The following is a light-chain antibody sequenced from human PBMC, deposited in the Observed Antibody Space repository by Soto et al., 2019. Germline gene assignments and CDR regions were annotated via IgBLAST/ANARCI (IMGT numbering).Light chain of an antibody. CDR2: DAS. CDR3: QQRSNWPWT. Sequence: EIVLTQSPATLSLSPGERATLSCRASQSVRNSLAWYHQKPGQAPRLLIYDASNRATGIPGRFSGSGSGTDFTLTISSLEPEDFAVDYCQQRSNWPWTFGQGTKVDIK. J-gene: IGKJ1*01. CDR1: QSVRNS. V-gene: IGKV3-11*01.